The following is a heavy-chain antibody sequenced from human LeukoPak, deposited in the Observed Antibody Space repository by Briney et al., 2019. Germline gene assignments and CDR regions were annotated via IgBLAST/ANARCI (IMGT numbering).Heavy chain of an antibody. D-gene: IGHD6-19*01. CDR1: GFTFSSYG. Sequence: GGSLRLSCAASGFTFSSYGMHWVRQAPGKGLEWVAAISYDGSNKYYADSVKGRFTISRDNSKNTLYLQMNSLRAEDTAVYYCAKQRQWLGHFDYWGQGTLVTVSS. CDR2: ISYDGSNK. CDR3: AKQRQWLGHFDY. J-gene: IGHJ4*02. V-gene: IGHV3-30*18.